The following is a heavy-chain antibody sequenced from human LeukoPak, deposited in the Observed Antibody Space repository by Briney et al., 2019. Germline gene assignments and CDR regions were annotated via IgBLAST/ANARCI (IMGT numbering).Heavy chain of an antibody. J-gene: IGHJ4*02. CDR1: GSTFSTYW. D-gene: IGHD3-10*01. CDR2: INPDGTTT. Sequence: GGSLRLSCAASGSTFSTYWMHWVRQTPGKGLVWVSRINPDGTTTAYADSVKGRFTISRDNARNTLFLQLNSLGAEDTAVYYCTRVSSLWSFDYWGQGTLVTVSS. V-gene: IGHV3-74*01. CDR3: TRVSSLWSFDY.